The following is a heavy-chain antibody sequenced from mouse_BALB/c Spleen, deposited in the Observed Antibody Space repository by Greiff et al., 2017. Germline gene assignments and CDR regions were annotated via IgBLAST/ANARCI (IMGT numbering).Heavy chain of an antibody. CDR1: GYTFTSYY. J-gene: IGHJ2*01. Sequence: QVQLQQPGAELVKPGASVKLSCKASGYTFTSYYMYWVKQRPGQGLEWIGGINPSNGGTNFNEKFKSKATLTVDKSSSTAYMQLSSLTSEDSAVYYCTRRGMVTTLDYWGQGTTLTVSS. V-gene: IGHV1S81*02. D-gene: IGHD2-10*02. CDR3: TRRGMVTTLDY. CDR2: INPSNGGT.